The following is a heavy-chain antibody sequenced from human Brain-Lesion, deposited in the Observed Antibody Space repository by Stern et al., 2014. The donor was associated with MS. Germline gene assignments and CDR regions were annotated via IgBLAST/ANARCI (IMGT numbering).Heavy chain of an antibody. V-gene: IGHV1-2*02. CDR2: INPNTGGT. D-gene: IGHD3-3*01. J-gene: IGHJ6*02. Sequence: QVQLVESGAEVKKPGASVKVSCKTSGYIFTGYYIHWVRQAPGQGLEWMAWINPNTGGTTYAQKFQGRVTMSRDTSIITAYVELSSLTSDDTAVYYCARDQRGITIFGVVTDYYYLGMDVWGQGTTVTVSS. CDR1: GYIFTGYY. CDR3: ARDQRGITIFGVVTDYYYLGMDV.